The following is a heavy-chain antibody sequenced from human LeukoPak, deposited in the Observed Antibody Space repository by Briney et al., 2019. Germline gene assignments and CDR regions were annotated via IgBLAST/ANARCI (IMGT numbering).Heavy chain of an antibody. J-gene: IGHJ3*02. D-gene: IGHD4-23*01. CDR2: FDPEDGET. CDR1: GYTLTELS. CDR3: ATAAYGGNPRRYAFDI. V-gene: IGHV1-24*01. Sequence: ASVKVSCKGSGYTLTELSMHWVRQAPGKGLEWMGGFDPEDGETIYAQKFQGRVTMTEDTSTDTAYMELSSLRSEDTAVYYCATAAYGGNPRRYAFDIWGQGTMVTVSS.